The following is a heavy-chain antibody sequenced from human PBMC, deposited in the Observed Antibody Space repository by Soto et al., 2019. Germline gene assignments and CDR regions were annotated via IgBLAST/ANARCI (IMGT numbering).Heavy chain of an antibody. J-gene: IGHJ6*02. CDR2: IIPIFGTA. CDR3: ATALPARGYYYYGMDV. Sequence: SVKVSCKASGGTFSSYAISWVRQVPGQGLEWMGGIIPIFGTANYAQKFQGRVTITADESTSTAYMELSSLRSEDTAVYYCATALPARGYYYYGMDVWGQGTTVTVSS. D-gene: IGHD5-12*01. CDR1: GGTFSSYA. V-gene: IGHV1-69*13.